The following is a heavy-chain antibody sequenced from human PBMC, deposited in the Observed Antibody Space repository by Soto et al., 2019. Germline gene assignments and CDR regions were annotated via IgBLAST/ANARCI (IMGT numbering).Heavy chain of an antibody. D-gene: IGHD2-15*01. CDR2: SKSYGSDT. CDR3: ARGGNGGSFDY. J-gene: IGHJ4*02. V-gene: IGHV3-74*01. Sequence: EVLLVESGGGLVQPGGSLRLSCAASGFTFTTYWMHWVRQAPGKGLVWVSYSKSYGSDTNYADSVKGRFSISRDSAKNTLYLQMNSLRADDTAVYYCARGGNGGSFDYWGQGTLVTVSS. CDR1: GFTFTTYW.